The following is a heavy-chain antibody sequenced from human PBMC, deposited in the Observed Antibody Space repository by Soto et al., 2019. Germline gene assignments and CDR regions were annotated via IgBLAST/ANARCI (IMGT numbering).Heavy chain of an antibody. D-gene: IGHD1-1*01. CDR3: VRGDDRVD. V-gene: IGHV3-30*03. Sequence: QVQLVQSGGGVVQPGGSLRLSCAASGFTFSSYAIHWVRQAPGKGLEWVADVSFDGSHKTYAVPVRGRFTISRDNARDSLFLQMYSLRAEDTAVYYCVRGDDRVDWGQGTLVTVSS. CDR2: VSFDGSHK. J-gene: IGHJ4*02. CDR1: GFTFSSYA.